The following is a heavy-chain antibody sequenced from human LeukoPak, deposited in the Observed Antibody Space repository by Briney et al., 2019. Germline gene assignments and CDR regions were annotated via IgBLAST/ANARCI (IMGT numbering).Heavy chain of an antibody. V-gene: IGHV4-38-2*01. CDR2: IYHSGST. D-gene: IGHD1-26*01. CDR1: GYSISSDYY. J-gene: IGHJ3*02. Sequence: KPSETLSLTCAVSGYSISSDYYWGWIRPPPGKGLEWIGSIYHSGSTYHNPSLKSRVTISADMSKNHFSLKLSSVTATDTAVYCCARHRWEGFPSAFDIWGQGTMVTVSS. CDR3: ARHRWEGFPSAFDI.